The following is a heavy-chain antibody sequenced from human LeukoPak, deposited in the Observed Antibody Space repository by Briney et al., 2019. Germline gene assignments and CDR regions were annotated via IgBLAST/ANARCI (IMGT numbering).Heavy chain of an antibody. D-gene: IGHD3-22*01. CDR2: ISGSGGST. Sequence: QPGGSLRLSCAASGFTFSSYAMSCVRQAPGNWLELVSAISGSGGSTYYADSVKGRFTISRDNSKNTLYLQMYSLRGEDTAVYYCAKRYCYDSSGYYGPSDYWGQGTLVTVSS. CDR1: GFTFSSYA. CDR3: AKRYCYDSSGYYGPSDY. J-gene: IGHJ4*02. V-gene: IGHV3-23*01.